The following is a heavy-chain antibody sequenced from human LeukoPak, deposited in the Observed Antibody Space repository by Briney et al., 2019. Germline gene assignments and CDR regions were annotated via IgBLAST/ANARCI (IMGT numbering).Heavy chain of an antibody. CDR1: GFTFDDYA. CDR3: AKGEQWLVRGDY. V-gene: IGHV3-9*01. CDR2: ISWNSGSI. D-gene: IGHD6-19*01. Sequence: PGRSLRLSCAASGFTFDDYAMHWVRQAPGKGLEWVSGISWNSGSIGYADSVKGRFTISRDNAKNSLYLQMNSLRAEDTALYYCAKGEQWLVRGDYWGQGTLVTVSS. J-gene: IGHJ4*02.